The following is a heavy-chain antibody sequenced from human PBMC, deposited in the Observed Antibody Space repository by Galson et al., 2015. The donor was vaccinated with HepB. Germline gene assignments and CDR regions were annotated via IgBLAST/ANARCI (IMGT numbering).Heavy chain of an antibody. D-gene: IGHD1-26*01. J-gene: IGHJ5*02. CDR2: IYYSGST. CDR1: GGSISSYY. V-gene: IGHV4-59*08. Sequence: TLSLTCTVSGGSISSYYWSWIRQPPGKGLEWIGYIYYSGSTNYNPSLKSRVTISVDTSKNQFSLKLSSVTAADTAVYYCARLCNGFDLLKNWFDPWGQGTLVTVSS. CDR3: ARLCNGFDLLKNWFDP.